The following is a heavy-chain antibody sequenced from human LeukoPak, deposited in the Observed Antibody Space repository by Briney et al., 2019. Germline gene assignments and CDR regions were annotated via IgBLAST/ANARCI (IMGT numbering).Heavy chain of an antibody. CDR3: ASSYGSGSYSS. V-gene: IGHV3-33*01. J-gene: IGHJ5*02. CDR1: GFTFSSYG. Sequence: PGGSLRLSCAASGFTFSSYGMHWVRQAPGKGLEWVAVIWYDGSNKYYADSVKGRFTISRDNAKNSLYLQMNSLRAEDTAVYYCASSYGSGSYSSWGQGTLVTVSS. D-gene: IGHD3-10*01. CDR2: IWYDGSNK.